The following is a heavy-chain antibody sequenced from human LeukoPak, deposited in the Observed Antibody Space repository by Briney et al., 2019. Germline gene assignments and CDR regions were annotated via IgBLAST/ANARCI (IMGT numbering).Heavy chain of an antibody. D-gene: IGHD2-15*01. CDR2: IRYDGSNR. CDR1: GFTFSSYG. CDR3: AKSKEDCCGSFDP. J-gene: IGHJ5*02. Sequence: GGSLRLSCAASGFTFSSYGMHWVRQAPGKGLEWVAFIRYDGSNRYYADSVRGRFTISRDNSKHTLYLQMNSLRAEDTAVYYCAKSKEDCCGSFDPWGQGTLVTVSS. V-gene: IGHV3-30*02.